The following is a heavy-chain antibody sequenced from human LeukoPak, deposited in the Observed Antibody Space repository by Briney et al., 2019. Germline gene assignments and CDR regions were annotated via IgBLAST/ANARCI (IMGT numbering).Heavy chain of an antibody. CDR3: ARQDVARGYYYGSGSTFNWFDP. D-gene: IGHD3-10*01. Sequence: SETLSLTCTVSGGSISSSSYYWGWLRQPPGKGLEWIGSIYYSGSTYYNPSLKSRVTISVDTSKNQFSLKLSSVTAADTAVYYCARQDVARGYYYGSGSTFNWFDPWGQGTLVTVSS. CDR2: IYYSGST. V-gene: IGHV4-39*01. J-gene: IGHJ5*02. CDR1: GGSISSSSYY.